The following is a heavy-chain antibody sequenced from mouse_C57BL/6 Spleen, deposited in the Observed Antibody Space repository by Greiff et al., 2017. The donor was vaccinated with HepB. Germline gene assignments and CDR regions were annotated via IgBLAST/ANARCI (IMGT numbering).Heavy chain of an antibody. V-gene: IGHV1-15*01. J-gene: IGHJ2*01. Sequence: QVQLQQSGPELVRPGASVTLSCKASGYTFTDYDMHWVKQTPVHGLEWIGAIDPETGGTAYNQKFKGKAILTADKSSSTAYMELRSLTSEDSAVYYCTRYPPDYLYWGQGTTLTVSS. CDR3: TRYPPDYLY. CDR1: GYTFTDYD. CDR2: IDPETGGT. D-gene: IGHD5-5*01.